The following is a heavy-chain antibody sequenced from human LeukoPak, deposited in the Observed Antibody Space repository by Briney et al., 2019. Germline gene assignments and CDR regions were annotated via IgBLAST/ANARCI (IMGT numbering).Heavy chain of an antibody. CDR3: AGKPYGSGSDYYINWFDP. CDR2: ISNHGSSK. CDR1: GVTFSTYG. Sequence: PGRSLRLSCAASGVTFSTYGMHWVRQAPGKGLEWVAVISNHGSSKFYADSVKGRFTISRDSSKNTVYLEMNSLRPEDTAVYYCAGKPYGSGSDYYINWFDPWGQGTLVIVSS. D-gene: IGHD3-10*01. J-gene: IGHJ5*02. V-gene: IGHV3-30*03.